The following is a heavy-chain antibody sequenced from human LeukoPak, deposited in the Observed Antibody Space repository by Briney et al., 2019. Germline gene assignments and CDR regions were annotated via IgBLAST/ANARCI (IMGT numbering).Heavy chain of an antibody. V-gene: IGHV4-34*01. J-gene: IGHJ5*02. CDR3: ARRGTVYSSGWVNWFDP. Sequence: SETLSLTCAVYGGSFSDYYWSWIRQPPGKGLEWIGEINHSGSTNYNPSLKSRVTISVDTSKNQFSLKLSSVTAADTAVYYCARRGTVYSSGWVNWFDPWGQGTLVTVSS. CDR1: GGSFSDYY. CDR2: INHSGST. D-gene: IGHD6-19*01.